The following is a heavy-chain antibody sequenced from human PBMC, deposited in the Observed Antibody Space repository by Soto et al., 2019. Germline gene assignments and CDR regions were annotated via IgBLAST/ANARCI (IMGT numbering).Heavy chain of an antibody. CDR2: IWYDGSNK. CDR1: GFTFSSYG. Sequence: GGSLRLSCAASGFTFSSYGMHWVRQAPGKGLEWVAVIWYDGSNKYYADSVKGRFTMSRDNYKNTVYLQMNSLRAEDTAVYYGARDTVERIPGEYGMDVWGQGTTVTVSS. J-gene: IGHJ6*02. CDR3: ARDTVERIPGEYGMDV. V-gene: IGHV3-33*01. D-gene: IGHD1-1*01.